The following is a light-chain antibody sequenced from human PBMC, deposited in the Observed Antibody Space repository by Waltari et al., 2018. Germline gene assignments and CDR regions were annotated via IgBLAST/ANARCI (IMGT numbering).Light chain of an antibody. J-gene: IGLJ3*02. V-gene: IGLV4-69*01. CDR3: QTWVSGSRV. CDR2: IESEGSH. CDR1: SGHSGYA. Sequence: QIVLTQSPSASASLGASVRLTCTLSSGHSGYAIAWHQQVPEKGPRCLMNIESEGSHSKGVGIPRGGSVSNSEAERYLTIANLHSEDEADYYCQTWVSGSRVFGGGTKLTVL.